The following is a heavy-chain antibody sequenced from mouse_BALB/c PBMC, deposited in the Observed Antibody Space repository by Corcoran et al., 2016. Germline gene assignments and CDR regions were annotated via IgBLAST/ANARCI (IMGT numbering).Heavy chain of an antibody. CDR2: INTYTGEP. D-gene: IGHD1-1*01. Sequence: QIQLVQSGPELKKPGETVKISCKASGYTFTNYGMNWVKQAPGKGLKWMGWINTYTGEPTYADDFKGRFAFSLETSASTAYLQINNIKNEDTATYFCANYYGSSFAYWGQGTLVTVSA. J-gene: IGHJ3*01. V-gene: IGHV9-3-1*01. CDR3: ANYYGSSFAY. CDR1: GYTFTNYG.